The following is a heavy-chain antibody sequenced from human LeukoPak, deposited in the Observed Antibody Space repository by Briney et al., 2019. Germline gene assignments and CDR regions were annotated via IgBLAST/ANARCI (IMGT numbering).Heavy chain of an antibody. D-gene: IGHD2-2*01. CDR2: IRYDGSNK. J-gene: IGHJ4*02. Sequence: SGGSLRLSCAASGFTFSSYGMHWVRQAPGKELEWVAFIRYDGSNKYYADSVKGRFTISRDNSKNTLYLQMNSLRAEDTAVYYCALDREYQLPRDDYWGQGTLVTVSS. V-gene: IGHV3-30*02. CDR1: GFTFSSYG. CDR3: ALDREYQLPRDDY.